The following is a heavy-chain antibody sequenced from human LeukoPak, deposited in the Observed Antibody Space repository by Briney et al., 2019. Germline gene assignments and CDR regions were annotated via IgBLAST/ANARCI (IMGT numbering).Heavy chain of an antibody. Sequence: GGSLRLSCAASGFTFSSYAMSWVRQAPGKGLEWVSAISGSGGSTYYADSVKGRFTISRDNSKNTLYLQMNSLRAEDTAVYYCAKDLHGVGVLYGMDVWAKGPRSPSP. CDR3: AKDLHGVGVLYGMDV. D-gene: IGHD3-16*01. V-gene: IGHV3-23*01. J-gene: IGHJ6*02. CDR2: ISGSGGST. CDR1: GFTFSSYA.